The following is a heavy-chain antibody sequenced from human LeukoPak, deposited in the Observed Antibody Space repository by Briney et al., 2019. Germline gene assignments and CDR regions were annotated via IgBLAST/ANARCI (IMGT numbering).Heavy chain of an antibody. D-gene: IGHD4-17*01. CDR2: IYHSGST. J-gene: IGHJ4*02. CDR1: GYSISSGYY. CDR3: ASIRVTTSY. V-gene: IGHV4-38-2*02. Sequence: PSETLSLTCTVSGYSISSGYYWGWIRQPPGKGLEWIGSIYHSGSTYYNPSLKSRVTISVDTSKNQFSLKLSSVTAADTAVYYCASIRVTTSYWGQGTLVTVSS.